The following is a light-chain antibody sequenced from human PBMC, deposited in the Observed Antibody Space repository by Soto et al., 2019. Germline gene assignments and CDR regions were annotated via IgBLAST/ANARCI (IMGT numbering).Light chain of an antibody. Sequence: DIQMTQSPSTLSASVGDRVTITCRASQSISSWLAWYQQKPGKAPKLLIYKASSLESGVPSRFSGSGSGTVFTLTISRMPHDDFAHSSCQQYLSHWTFGQGTKVEIK. J-gene: IGKJ1*01. CDR1: QSISSW. CDR3: QQYLSHWT. CDR2: KAS. V-gene: IGKV1-5*03.